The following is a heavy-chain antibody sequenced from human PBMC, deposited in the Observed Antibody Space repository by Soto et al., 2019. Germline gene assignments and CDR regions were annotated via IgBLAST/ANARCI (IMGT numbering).Heavy chain of an antibody. J-gene: IGHJ4*02. D-gene: IGHD3-22*01. Sequence: ASVKVSCKASGYTFTSYGISWVRQAPRQGLEWMGWISAYNGNTNYAQKLQGRVTMTTDTSTSTAYMELRSLRSDDTAVYYCASNPGDYYDSSGYHFWGQGTLVTVYS. CDR2: ISAYNGNT. CDR3: ASNPGDYYDSSGYHF. CDR1: GYTFTSYG. V-gene: IGHV1-18*04.